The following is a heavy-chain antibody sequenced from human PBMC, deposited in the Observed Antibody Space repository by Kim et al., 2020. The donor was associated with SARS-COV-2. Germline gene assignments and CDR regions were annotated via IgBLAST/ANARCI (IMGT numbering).Heavy chain of an antibody. V-gene: IGHV3-7*01. CDR2: IQKDGSEK. D-gene: IGHD5-12*01. J-gene: IGHJ4*02. CDR3: ARVGSGMATLTGPPGY. Sequence: GGSLRLSCAASGFTFSNYWMTWVRQAPGKGLEWVANIQKDGSEKNYVDSVKGRFTISRDNAKNSLHLQVNSLRAEDTAVYYCARVGSGMATLTGPPGYWGQGTLVTVSS. CDR1: GFTFSNYW.